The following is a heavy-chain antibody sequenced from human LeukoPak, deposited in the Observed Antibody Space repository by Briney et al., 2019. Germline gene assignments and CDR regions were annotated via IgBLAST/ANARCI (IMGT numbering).Heavy chain of an antibody. D-gene: IGHD6-19*01. Sequence: PGGSPRLSCAASGFTVSDNYMSWVRRAPGKGLEWVSIIYSAGNTYYADSVKGRFTISRDISKNTLYLQMNSLRAEDTAVYYCARVHGSGWFFDYWGQGTLVTVSS. CDR3: ARVHGSGWFFDY. V-gene: IGHV3-53*01. CDR2: IYSAGNT. J-gene: IGHJ4*02. CDR1: GFTVSDNY.